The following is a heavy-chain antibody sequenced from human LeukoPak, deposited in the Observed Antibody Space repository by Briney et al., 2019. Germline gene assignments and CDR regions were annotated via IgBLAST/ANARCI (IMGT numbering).Heavy chain of an antibody. D-gene: IGHD3-22*01. Sequence: SVKLSCKASGGTFSSYTISWVRQAPGQGLEWMGRIIPILGIANYAQKFQGRVTITADKSTSTAYMELSSLRSEDTAVYYCARDRGRRYYDSSGYQPFDYWGQGTLVTVSS. CDR1: GGTFSSYT. V-gene: IGHV1-69*04. CDR3: ARDRGRRYYDSSGYQPFDY. CDR2: IIPILGIA. J-gene: IGHJ4*02.